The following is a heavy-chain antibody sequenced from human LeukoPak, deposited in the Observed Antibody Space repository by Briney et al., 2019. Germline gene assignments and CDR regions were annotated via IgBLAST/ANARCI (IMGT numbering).Heavy chain of an antibody. CDR2: IYSGGST. CDR3: ARDLPGRSGSYYK. D-gene: IGHD3-10*01. CDR1: GFTFSSYA. Sequence: PGGSLRLSCAASGFTFSSYAMSWVRQAPGKGLEWVSVIYSGGSTYYADSVKGRFTISRDNSKNTLYLQMNSLRAEDTAVYYCARDLPGRSGSYYKWGQGTLVTVSS. V-gene: IGHV3-53*01. J-gene: IGHJ4*02.